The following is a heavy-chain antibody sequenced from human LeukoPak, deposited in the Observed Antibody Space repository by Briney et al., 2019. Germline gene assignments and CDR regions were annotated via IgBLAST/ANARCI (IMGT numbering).Heavy chain of an antibody. Sequence: SSVKVSCKASGGTFSSYAISWVRQAPGQGLEWMGGIIPIFGTANYAQKFQGRVTITTDESTSTAYMELRSLRSEDTAVYYCARSLWWYPEDAFDIWGQGTMVTVSS. CDR2: IIPIFGTA. J-gene: IGHJ3*02. D-gene: IGHD4-23*01. CDR3: ARSLWWYPEDAFDI. V-gene: IGHV1-69*05. CDR1: GGTFSSYA.